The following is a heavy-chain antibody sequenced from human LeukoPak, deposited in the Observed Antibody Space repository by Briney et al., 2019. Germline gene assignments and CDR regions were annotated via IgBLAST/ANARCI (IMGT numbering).Heavy chain of an antibody. J-gene: IGHJ4*02. CDR1: GYTFTGYY. CDR3: ARDEGAGVSSTGCYDY. V-gene: IGHV1-2*02. CDR2: INPNSGGT. Sequence: ASVKVSCKASGYTFTGYYMHWVRQAPGQGLEWMGWINPNSGGTNYAQKFQGRVTMTTDTSTSTAYMELRSLRSDDTAVYYCARDEGAGVSSTGCYDYWGQGTLVTVSS. D-gene: IGHD2-2*01.